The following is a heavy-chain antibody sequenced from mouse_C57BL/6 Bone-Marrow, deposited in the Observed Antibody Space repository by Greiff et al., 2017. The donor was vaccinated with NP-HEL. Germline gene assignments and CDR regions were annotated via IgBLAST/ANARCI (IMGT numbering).Heavy chain of an antibody. D-gene: IGHD4-1*01. J-gene: IGHJ2*01. Sequence: EVQLVESGGGLVQPGGSLSLSCAASGFTFTDYYMSWVRQPPGKALEWLGFIRNKANGYTTAYSASVKGRFTISRDNSQSILYLQMNALRAEDSDTYYCARYGTGPYYFDYWGQGTTLTVSS. CDR2: IRNKANGYTT. V-gene: IGHV7-3*01. CDR1: GFTFTDYY. CDR3: ARYGTGPYYFDY.